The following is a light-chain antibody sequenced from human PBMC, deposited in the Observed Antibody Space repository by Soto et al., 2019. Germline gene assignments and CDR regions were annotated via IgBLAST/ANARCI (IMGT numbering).Light chain of an antibody. J-gene: IGKJ1*01. CDR3: HQYHRSPRT. CDR1: QSVSSSF. CDR2: GAS. Sequence: EIVLTQSPGTLSLSPGTRATLSCRASQSVSSSFLGWYQKKPGQPPRLLIYGASIRATGIPDRLSGSGSGTDFILTISRLEPEDFAVYYCHQYHRSPRTFGQGTKVEIK. V-gene: IGKV3-20*01.